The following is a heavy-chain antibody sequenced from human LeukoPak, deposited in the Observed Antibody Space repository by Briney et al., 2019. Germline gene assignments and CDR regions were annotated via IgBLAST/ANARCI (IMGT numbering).Heavy chain of an antibody. D-gene: IGHD1-14*01. CDR3: ARAPAPIKYNLDY. Sequence: ASVKVSCEASGYSFTGCYMHWVRQAPGQGLEWMGWISPNSGATSYAQKFQGRVTLTKDTSISAAYMELSSLTSDDTAVYYCARAPAPIKYNLDYWGQGTLVTVSS. CDR2: ISPNSGAT. J-gene: IGHJ4*02. V-gene: IGHV1-2*02. CDR1: GYSFTGCY.